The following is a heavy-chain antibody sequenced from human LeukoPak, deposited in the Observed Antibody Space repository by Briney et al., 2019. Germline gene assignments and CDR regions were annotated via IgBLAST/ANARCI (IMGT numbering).Heavy chain of an antibody. CDR1: RVSMTSYY. CDR3: ASLDCTGGSCYPGYWYFDL. D-gene: IGHD2-15*01. V-gene: IGHV4-39*01. J-gene: IGHJ2*01. Sequence: TSETLSLTCTVSRVSMTSYYWGWIRQPPGKGLEWIGSIYSAGSTYYNPSLKSRVIISVDTSKYQFSLKLSSVTAADTAVYYCASLDCTGGSCYPGYWYFDLWGRGTLVTVSS. CDR2: IYSAGST.